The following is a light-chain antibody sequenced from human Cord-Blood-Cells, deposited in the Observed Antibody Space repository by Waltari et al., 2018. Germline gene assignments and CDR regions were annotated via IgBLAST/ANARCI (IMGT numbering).Light chain of an antibody. V-gene: IGLV2-23*01. CDR1: SSDVGSYNL. Sequence: QSALTQPASVSGSPGQSITISCTGTSSDVGSYNLVSWYQQHPGKAPKLMIYEGGKWPSGVSNRFSGSKSGNTASLTISGLQAEDEADYYCCSYAGSSTVVFGGGTKLTVL. J-gene: IGLJ2*01. CDR3: CSYAGSSTVV. CDR2: EGG.